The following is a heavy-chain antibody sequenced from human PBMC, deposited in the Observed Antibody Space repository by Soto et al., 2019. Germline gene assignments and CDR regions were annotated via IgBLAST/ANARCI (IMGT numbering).Heavy chain of an antibody. Sequence: GSVKGSFKASGYRFTDYHIHLVRQAPGQGLEWPPPINPKSGGTSTAQKFQGWVTMTRDRSISTVYMELTRLRSDETAVYFCARGHSTDCSNGVCSFFYNHEMDVWGQGTTVTVSS. D-gene: IGHD2-8*01. CDR2: INPKSGGT. J-gene: IGHJ6*02. CDR3: ARGHSTDCSNGVCSFFYNHEMDV. V-gene: IGHV1-2*04. CDR1: GYRFTDYH.